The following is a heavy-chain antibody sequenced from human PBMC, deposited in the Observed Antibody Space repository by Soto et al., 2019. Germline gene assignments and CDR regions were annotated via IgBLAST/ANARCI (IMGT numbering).Heavy chain of an antibody. Sequence: PGGSLRLSCAASGFTFSTCWMMWVRQAPGKGLEWVAVISYDGSNKYYADSVKGRFTISRDNSKNTLYLQMNSLRAEDTAVYYCAKDPPPYDSPTGWFDPWGQGTLVTVSS. CDR3: AKDPPPYDSPTGWFDP. CDR1: GFTFSTCW. J-gene: IGHJ5*02. D-gene: IGHD3-22*01. CDR2: ISYDGSNK. V-gene: IGHV3-30*18.